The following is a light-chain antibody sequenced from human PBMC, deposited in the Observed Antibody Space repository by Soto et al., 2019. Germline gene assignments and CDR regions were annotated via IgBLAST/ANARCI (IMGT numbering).Light chain of an antibody. CDR3: AAWDDSLNGRV. CDR2: YDN. V-gene: IGLV1-44*01. Sequence: QSVLTQPPSASGTPGQRVTISCSGSNSNIGSNTVNWYQQLPGTAPKLLIYYDNLRPSGVPDRISGSKSGTSASLAISGLQSDDEAEYYCAAWDDSLNGRVFGTGTRSPS. J-gene: IGLJ1*01. CDR1: NSNIGSNT.